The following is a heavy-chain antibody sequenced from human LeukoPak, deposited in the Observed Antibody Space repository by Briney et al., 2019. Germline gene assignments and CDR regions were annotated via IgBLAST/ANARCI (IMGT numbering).Heavy chain of an antibody. CDR1: GFTFSSFA. CDR2: ISGSGGNT. CDR3: ARADRGWSIAARPPELIDY. D-gene: IGHD6-6*01. V-gene: IGHV3-23*01. J-gene: IGHJ4*02. Sequence: GGSLRLSCAASGFTFSSFAMSWVRQAPGKGLEWVSAISGSGGNTYYADSVKGRFTISRDNSKNTLYLQMNSLRAEDTAVYYCARADRGWSIAARPPELIDYWGQGTLVTVSS.